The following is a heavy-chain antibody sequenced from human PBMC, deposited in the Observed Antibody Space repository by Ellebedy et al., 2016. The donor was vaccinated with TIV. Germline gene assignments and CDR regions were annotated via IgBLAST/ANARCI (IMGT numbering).Heavy chain of an antibody. D-gene: IGHD3-16*01. V-gene: IGHV3-23*01. CDR3: ARTSTMTTFGASDF. J-gene: IGHJ3*01. CDR1: GFTFGFSFSRYA. CDR2: ISGSGCST. Sequence: GESLKISCAASGFTFGFSFSRYAISWVRQAPGKGLEWVSAISGSGCSTYYADSVKGRFTISRDNSKNTLYLQLNSLRAEDAALYYCARTSTMTTFGASDFWGQGTMVTVSS.